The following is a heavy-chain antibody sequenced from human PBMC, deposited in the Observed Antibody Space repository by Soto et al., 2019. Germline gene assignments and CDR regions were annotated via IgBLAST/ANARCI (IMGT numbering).Heavy chain of an antibody. J-gene: IGHJ4*01. Sequence: EVQLVESGGTVIQVGGSLRLSCAASGFIFDDFTMHWVRLVPGKGLQWVSYINWDGRIAMYADSVKGRFTISRDNTNNHLYLQLNSLRSDDTDLYYCAKDEGAAVESPGDWGHGTLVTVSS. CDR3: AKDEGAAVESPGD. CDR2: INWDGRIA. V-gene: IGHV3-43*01. CDR1: GFIFDDFT. D-gene: IGHD6-13*01.